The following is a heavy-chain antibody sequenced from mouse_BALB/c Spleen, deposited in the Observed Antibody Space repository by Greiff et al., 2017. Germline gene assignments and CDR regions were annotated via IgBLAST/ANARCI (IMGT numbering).Heavy chain of an antibody. J-gene: IGHJ2*01. CDR3: TRSPYYYGSSYFDY. Sequence: LQQPGAELVKPGASVKMSCKASGYTFTSYNMHWVKQTPGQGLEWIGAIYPGNGDTSYNQKFKGKATLTVDTSSSTAYMQLSSLTSEDSAVYYCTRSPYYYGSSYFDYWGQGTTLTVSS. V-gene: IGHV1-12*01. CDR2: IYPGNGDT. CDR1: GYTFTSYN. D-gene: IGHD1-1*01.